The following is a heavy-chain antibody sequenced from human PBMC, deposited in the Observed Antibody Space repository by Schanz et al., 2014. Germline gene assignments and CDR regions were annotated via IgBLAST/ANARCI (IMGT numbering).Heavy chain of an antibody. CDR1: GFTVSRNY. CDR2: ISYDSTII. CDR3: ARGASRDYFAMDV. Sequence: EVQVVESGGGLVQPGGSLRLSCAASGFTVSRNYMSWVRQAPGKGLEWVSYISYDSTIIHYADSVKGRFTISRDTAKNTVFLQMNNLRAEDTAVYYCARGASRDYFAMDVWGQGTTVTVSS. J-gene: IGHJ6*02. V-gene: IGHV3-48*04.